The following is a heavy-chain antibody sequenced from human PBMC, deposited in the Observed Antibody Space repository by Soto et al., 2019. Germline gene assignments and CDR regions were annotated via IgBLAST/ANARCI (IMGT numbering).Heavy chain of an antibody. J-gene: IGHJ5*02. V-gene: IGHV1-3*01. D-gene: IGHD3-22*01. CDR3: ARGASPGYYYDSSGSFDP. CDR1: GYTFTSYA. CDR2: INAGNGNT. Sequence: AASVKVSCKASGYTFTSYAMHWVRQAPGQRLEWMGWINAGNGNTKYSQKFQGRVTTTRDTSASTAYMELSSLRSEDTAVYYCARGASPGYYYDSSGSFDPWGQGTLVTVSS.